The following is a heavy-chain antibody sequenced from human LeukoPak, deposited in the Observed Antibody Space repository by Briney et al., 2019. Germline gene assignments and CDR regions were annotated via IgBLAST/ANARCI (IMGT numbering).Heavy chain of an antibody. J-gene: IGHJ4*02. Sequence: GGSLRLSCAASGFTFSSYGMHWVRQAPGQGLEWVAVISYDGSNKNYADSVKGRFTISRDNSKNTVCLQMNSLRAEDTAVYYCAKDTYYHDSTGFYVFDHWGQGTLVTVSS. V-gene: IGHV3-30*18. CDR2: ISYDGSNK. CDR1: GFTFSSYG. CDR3: AKDTYYHDSTGFYVFDH. D-gene: IGHD3-22*01.